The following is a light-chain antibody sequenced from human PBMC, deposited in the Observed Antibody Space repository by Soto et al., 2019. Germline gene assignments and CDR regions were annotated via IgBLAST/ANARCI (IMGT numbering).Light chain of an antibody. CDR2: DAS. J-gene: IGKJ4*01. Sequence: EIVLTQSPATLSLSPGERATLSCRASQSVSSYLAWYQQKPGQAPRLLIYDASNRATGIPARFSGSGSGTDFTLTISSLEFEDFAVYYCQQRSNWLTFGGGTGVDIK. V-gene: IGKV3-11*01. CDR1: QSVSSY. CDR3: QQRSNWLT.